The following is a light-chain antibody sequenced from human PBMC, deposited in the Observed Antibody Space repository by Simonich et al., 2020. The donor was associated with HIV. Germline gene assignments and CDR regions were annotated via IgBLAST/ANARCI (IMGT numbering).Light chain of an antibody. CDR3: QQYYSTPPT. J-gene: IGKJ1*01. Sequence: DIVMTQSPDSLAVSLGERATINCKSSQSVLYSSNNKNYLAVYQQKPGHPPNLLIYWASTRESGGPDRFSASGSGTDFTLTISSLQAEDVAIYYCQQYYSTPPTFGQGTKVEIK. V-gene: IGKV4-1*01. CDR1: QSVLYSSNNKNY. CDR2: WAS.